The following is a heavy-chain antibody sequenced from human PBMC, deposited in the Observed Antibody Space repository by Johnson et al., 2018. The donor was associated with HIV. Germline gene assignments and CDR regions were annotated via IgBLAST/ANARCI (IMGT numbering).Heavy chain of an antibody. CDR3: ARLGIAAARGAFDI. J-gene: IGHJ3*02. CDR1: GFTFSSYA. Sequence: QLVESGGGVVQPGRSLRLSCAASGFTFSSYAIHWVRQAPGKGLEWVSGISWNSGSIGYADSVKGRFTISRDNAKNSLYLQMNSLRAEDTAVYYCARLGIAAARGAFDIWGQGTMVTVSS. CDR2: ISWNSGSI. V-gene: IGHV3-9*01. D-gene: IGHD6-13*01.